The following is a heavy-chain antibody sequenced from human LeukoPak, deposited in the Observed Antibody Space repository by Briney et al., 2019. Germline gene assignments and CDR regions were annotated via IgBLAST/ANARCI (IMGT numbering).Heavy chain of an antibody. CDR3: ARDRGLLYYFDY. J-gene: IGHJ4*02. CDR1: GFTFSSYA. D-gene: IGHD2-15*01. V-gene: IGHV3-30-3*01. Sequence: PGGSLRLSCAASGFTFSSYAMHWVRQAPGKGLEWVAVISYDGSNKYYADSVKGRFTISRDNSKNTLYLQMNSLRAEDTAVYYCARDRGLLYYFDYWGQGTLVTVSS. CDR2: ISYDGSNK.